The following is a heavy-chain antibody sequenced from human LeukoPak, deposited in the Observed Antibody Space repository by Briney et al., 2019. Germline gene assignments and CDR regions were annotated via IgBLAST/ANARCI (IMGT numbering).Heavy chain of an antibody. Sequence: ASVKVSCKASGGTFSSYAISWVRQAPGQGLEWMGRINPNSGGTNYAQKFQGRVTMTRDTSISTAYMELSRLRSDDTAVYYCARMLGDTGWHFDYWGQGTLVTVSS. CDR3: ARMLGDTGWHFDY. CDR2: INPNSGGT. J-gene: IGHJ4*02. D-gene: IGHD3-16*01. V-gene: IGHV1-2*06. CDR1: GGTFSSYA.